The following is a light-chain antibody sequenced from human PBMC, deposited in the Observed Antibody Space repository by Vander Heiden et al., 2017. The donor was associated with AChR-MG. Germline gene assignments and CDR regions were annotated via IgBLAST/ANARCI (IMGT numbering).Light chain of an antibody. Sequence: EIVLTHSPATLSLSPGERATLSCRASQSVSNFLAWYQQKPGQAPRLLIYDASNRATGIPARFSGSGYGTDFTLTISSREPEEFAVYYCQQHSNWPPLTFGGGTKVEIK. CDR3: QQHSNWPPLT. CDR1: QSVSNF. V-gene: IGKV3-11*01. CDR2: DAS. J-gene: IGKJ4*01.